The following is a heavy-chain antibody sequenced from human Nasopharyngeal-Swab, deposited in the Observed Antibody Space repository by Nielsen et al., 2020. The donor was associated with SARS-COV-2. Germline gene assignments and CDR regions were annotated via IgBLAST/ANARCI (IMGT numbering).Heavy chain of an antibody. V-gene: IGHV3-23*01. J-gene: IGHJ4*02. CDR1: GFSFSSYA. D-gene: IGHD1-1*01. Sequence: GGPLSLSCAASGFSFSSYAMSWVRQAPGKGLEWVSAISGSGGSTYYADSVKGRFTISRDNSKNTLYLQMNSLRAEDTAVYYCAKERYNWNGGADYWGQGTLVTVSS. CDR3: AKERYNWNGGADY. CDR2: ISGSGGST.